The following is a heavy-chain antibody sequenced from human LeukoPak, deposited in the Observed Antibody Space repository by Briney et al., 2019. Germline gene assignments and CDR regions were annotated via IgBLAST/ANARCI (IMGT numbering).Heavy chain of an antibody. J-gene: IGHJ4*02. Sequence: SVKVSCKASGGTFSNYAISWVRQAPGQGLEWMGGIIPIFDTADYAQKFQGRVTITADESTSTAYMELSSLRAEDTAIYYCAREPPYYYDSSGYPRGYFDYWGQGTLVTVSS. D-gene: IGHD3-22*01. CDR2: IIPIFDTA. CDR1: GGTFSNYA. V-gene: IGHV1-69*01. CDR3: AREPPYYYDSSGYPRGYFDY.